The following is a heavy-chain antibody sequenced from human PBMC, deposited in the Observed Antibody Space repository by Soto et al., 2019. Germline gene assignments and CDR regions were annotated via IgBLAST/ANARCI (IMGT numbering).Heavy chain of an antibody. CDR2: IIPIFGTA. CDR1: GGTFSSYA. Sequence: QVQLVQSGAEVKKPGSSVKVSCKASGGTFSSYAISWVRQAPGQGLEWMGGIIPIFGTANYAQKFQGRVTITADESTSTAYMELSSLRSEDTAFYYCAGGGYDILTGYYPYYYGMDVWGQGTTVTVSS. D-gene: IGHD3-9*01. J-gene: IGHJ6*02. CDR3: AGGGYDILTGYYPYYYGMDV. V-gene: IGHV1-69*01.